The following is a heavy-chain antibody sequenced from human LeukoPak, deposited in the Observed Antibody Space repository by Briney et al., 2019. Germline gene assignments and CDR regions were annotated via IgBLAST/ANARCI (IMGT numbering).Heavy chain of an antibody. J-gene: IGHJ4*02. V-gene: IGHV3-23*01. CDR3: AKDREVIVPAAGDY. Sequence: QPGGSLRFSCAASGFISSSYAMSWVRQAPGKGLEWVAGITGSGGNTYFADSVKGRFTLSRDNSKNTMFLQMNSLRAEDTAIYYCAKDREVIVPAAGDYWGQGTQVTVSS. CDR1: GFISSSYA. D-gene: IGHD2-2*01. CDR2: ITGSGGNT.